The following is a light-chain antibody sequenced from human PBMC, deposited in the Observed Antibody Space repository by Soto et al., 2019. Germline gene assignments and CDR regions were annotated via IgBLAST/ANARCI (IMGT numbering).Light chain of an antibody. CDR3: SSYTTGITLYV. Sequence: QSALTQPASVSGSPGQSITLSCTGTSSDVGGYNYVSWYQLHPGRAPKLIIYDVSHRPSGISNRFSGSKSGNTASLTISGLQPDDEADYFCSSYTTGITLYVFGPGTKLTVL. CDR2: DVS. V-gene: IGLV2-14*01. J-gene: IGLJ1*01. CDR1: SSDVGGYNY.